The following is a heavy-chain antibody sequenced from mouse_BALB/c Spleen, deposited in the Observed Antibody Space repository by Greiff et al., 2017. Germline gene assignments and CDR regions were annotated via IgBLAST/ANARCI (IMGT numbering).Heavy chain of an antibody. V-gene: IGHV2-2*02. CDR2: IWSGGST. D-gene: IGHD1-1*01. CDR3: ASYYYGSSYRLGY. CDR1: GFSLTSYG. Sequence: QVQLKQSGPGLVQPSQSLSITCTVSGFSLTSYGVHWVRQSPGKGLEWLGVIWSGGSTDYNAAFISRLSISKDNSKSQVFFKMNSLQANDTAIYYCASYYYGSSYRLGYWGQGTTLTVSS. J-gene: IGHJ2*01.